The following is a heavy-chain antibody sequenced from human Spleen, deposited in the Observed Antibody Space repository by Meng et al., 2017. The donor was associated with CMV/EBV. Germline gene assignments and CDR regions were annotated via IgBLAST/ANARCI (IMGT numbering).Heavy chain of an antibody. CDR2: ISGSGGST. D-gene: IGHD3-10*01. CDR1: GFTFSSYA. V-gene: IGHV3-23*01. Sequence: LILSCAASGFTFSSYAMSWVRQAPGKELEWVSAISGSGGSTYYADSVKGRFTISRDNSKNTLYLQMNSLRAEDTAVYYCANFGGGPAYWGQGTLVTVSS. CDR3: ANFGGGPAY. J-gene: IGHJ4*02.